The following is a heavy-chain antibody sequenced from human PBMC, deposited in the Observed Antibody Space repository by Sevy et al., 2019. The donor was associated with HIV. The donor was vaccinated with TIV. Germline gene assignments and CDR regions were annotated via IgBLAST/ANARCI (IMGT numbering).Heavy chain of an antibody. Sequence: GGSLRLSCAASGFTFSNSFMSWARQAPGRGLEWVGRITRKIDGGTTLYAAPVKGRFTISRDDSRNTMYLQMDSLKIEDTAMYYCGTGDAYDVSGQGTTVTVSS. J-gene: IGHJ3*01. D-gene: IGHD7-27*01. CDR2: ITRKIDGGTT. V-gene: IGHV3-15*06. CDR3: GTGDAYDV. CDR1: GFTFSNSF.